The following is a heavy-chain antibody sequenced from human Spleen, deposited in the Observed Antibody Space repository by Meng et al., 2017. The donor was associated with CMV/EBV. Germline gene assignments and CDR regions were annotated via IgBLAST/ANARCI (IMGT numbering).Heavy chain of an antibody. V-gene: IGHV4-39*01. CDR1: GGSISSSSYY. D-gene: IGHD1-1*01. J-gene: IGHJ4*02. CDR2: IFYSGST. Sequence: SETLSLTCTVSGGSISSSSYYWGWIRQSPGKGLEWIGSIFYSGSTHYNPSLKSRVTISVDTSKNQFSLKLSSVTAADTAVYYCARRHLGNEDYFDYWGQGTLVTV. CDR3: ARRHLGNEDYFDY.